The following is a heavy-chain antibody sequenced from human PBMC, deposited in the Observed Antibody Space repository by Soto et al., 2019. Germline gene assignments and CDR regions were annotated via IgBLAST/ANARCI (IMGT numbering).Heavy chain of an antibody. Sequence: SETLSLTCAVYGGSFSGYYWSWIRQPPGKGLEWIGEINHSGSTNYNPSLKSRVTISVDTSKNQFSLKLSSVTAADTAVYYCARTFYGDYVDYYYYMDVWGKGTTVTVSS. CDR1: GGSFSGYY. D-gene: IGHD4-17*01. CDR3: ARTFYGDYVDYYYYMDV. V-gene: IGHV4-34*01. CDR2: INHSGST. J-gene: IGHJ6*03.